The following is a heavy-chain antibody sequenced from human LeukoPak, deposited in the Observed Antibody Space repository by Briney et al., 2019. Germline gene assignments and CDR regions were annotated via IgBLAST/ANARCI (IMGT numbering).Heavy chain of an antibody. J-gene: IGHJ4*02. CDR2: ITQDGSEK. D-gene: IGHD2-21*02. Sequence: PGGSLRLSCAASGFTFSSYWMSWVRQAPGKGLEWVAHITQDGSEKYYVDSVKGRFTISRDNAKNSLYLQMNSLRAEDTAVYYCARDVTHCGGDCYSGDYWGQGTLVTVSS. V-gene: IGHV3-7*01. CDR3: ARDVTHCGGDCYSGDY. CDR1: GFTFSSYW.